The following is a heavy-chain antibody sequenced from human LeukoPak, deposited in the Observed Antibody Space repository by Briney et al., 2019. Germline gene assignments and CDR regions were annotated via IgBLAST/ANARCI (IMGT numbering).Heavy chain of an antibody. CDR2: IYYSGST. CDR1: GGSISSDY. CDR3: ARDVIAAAGTRWFDP. Sequence: PSETLSLTCTVSGGSISSDYWSWIRQPPGKGLEWIGSIYYSGSTYYNPSLKSRVTISVDTSKNQFSLRLSSVTAADTAVYYCARDVIAAAGTRWFDPWGQGTLVTVSS. D-gene: IGHD6-13*01. V-gene: IGHV4-39*07. J-gene: IGHJ5*02.